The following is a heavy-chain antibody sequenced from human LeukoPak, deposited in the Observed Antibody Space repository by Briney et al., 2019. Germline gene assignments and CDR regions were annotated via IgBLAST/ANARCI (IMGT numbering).Heavy chain of an antibody. J-gene: IGHJ6*02. CDR2: INHSGST. CDR3: AGIPDIVVVPAAMGPNYYYYGMDV. V-gene: IGHV4-34*01. D-gene: IGHD2-2*01. CDR1: GGSFSGYY. Sequence: SETLSLTCAVYGGSFSGYYWSWIRQPPGKGLEWIGEINHSGSTNYNPSLKSRVTISVDTSKNQFSLKLSSVTAADTAVYYCAGIPDIVVVPAAMGPNYYYYGMDVWGQGTTVTVSS.